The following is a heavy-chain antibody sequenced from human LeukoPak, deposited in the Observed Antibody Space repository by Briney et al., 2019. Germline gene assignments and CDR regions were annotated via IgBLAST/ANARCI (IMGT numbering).Heavy chain of an antibody. CDR1: EYSFTSYW. J-gene: IGHJ4*02. Sequence: GESLQISCKGFEYSFTSYWISWVRQMPGKGLEWMGKITLSDSSATYSPSFQGHVTISVDKSINTAYLHWSSLQASDTAMYYCTWGTSSTKIDYWGQGTLVTVSS. CDR2: ITLSDSSA. CDR3: TWGTSSTKIDY. V-gene: IGHV5-10-1*01. D-gene: IGHD3-16*01.